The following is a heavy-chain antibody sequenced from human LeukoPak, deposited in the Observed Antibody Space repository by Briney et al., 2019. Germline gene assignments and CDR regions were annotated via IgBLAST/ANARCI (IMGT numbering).Heavy chain of an antibody. V-gene: IGHV3-48*03. CDR3: ARERSNHRPLNYYGSGSYDDNFDY. D-gene: IGHD3-10*01. CDR1: GFTFSSYE. CDR2: ISSSGSTI. J-gene: IGHJ4*02. Sequence: GGSLRLSCAASGFTFSSYEMNWVRQAPGKGLEWVSCISSSGSTIYYADSVKGRFTISRDNAKNSLYLQMNSLRAEDTAVYYCARERSNHRPLNYYGSGSYDDNFDYWGQGTLVTVSS.